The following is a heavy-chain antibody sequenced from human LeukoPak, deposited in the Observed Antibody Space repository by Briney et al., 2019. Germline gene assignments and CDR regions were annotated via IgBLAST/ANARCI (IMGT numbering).Heavy chain of an antibody. CDR2: IIPILGIA. V-gene: IGHV1-69*04. D-gene: IGHD5-12*01. CDR3: ARETDATILQDY. J-gene: IGHJ4*02. Sequence: ASVKVSCKASGGTFSSYATSWVRQAPGQGLEWMGRIIPILGIANYAQKFQGRVTITADKSTSTAYMELSSLRSEDTAVYYCARETDATILQDYWGQGTLVTVSS. CDR1: GGTFSSYA.